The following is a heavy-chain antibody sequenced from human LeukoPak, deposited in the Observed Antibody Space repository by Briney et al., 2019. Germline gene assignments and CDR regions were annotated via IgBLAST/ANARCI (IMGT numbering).Heavy chain of an antibody. J-gene: IGHJ4*02. Sequence: LQTLSLTCTVSGGSISSGDYYWSWIRQPPGKGLEWIGYIYYSGSTYYNPSLKSRVTISVDTSKNQFSLKLSSVTAADTAVYYCARDRLGLPVDYWGRGTLVTVSS. CDR3: ARDRLGLPVDY. CDR2: IYYSGST. V-gene: IGHV4-30-4*01. CDR1: GGSISSGDYY. D-gene: IGHD3-16*01.